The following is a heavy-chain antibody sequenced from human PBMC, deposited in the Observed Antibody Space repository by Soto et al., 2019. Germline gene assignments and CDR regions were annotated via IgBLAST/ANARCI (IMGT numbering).Heavy chain of an antibody. D-gene: IGHD6-13*01. CDR3: AHEAVAAGTFDY. J-gene: IGHJ4*02. CDR1: GFSLSTSGVG. CDR2: IYWDDDE. Sequence: QITLKESGPSLVKPTQTLTLTCTVSGFSLSTSGVGVGWIRQPPGKALEWLALIYWDDDERYSPSLKSRLTITKDTSKNQVVLTMTNMDPVDTATYYCAHEAVAAGTFDYWGQGTLVTVSS. V-gene: IGHV2-5*02.